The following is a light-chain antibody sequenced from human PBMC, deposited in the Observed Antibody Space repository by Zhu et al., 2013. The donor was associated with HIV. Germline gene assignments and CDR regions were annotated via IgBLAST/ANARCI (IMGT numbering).Light chain of an antibody. CDR3: QQYNSYSPIT. J-gene: IGKJ5*01. Sequence: DIQMTQSPSTLSASVSDRVTITCRASQSIGDSLAWYQQKPGKAPKLLIYDASTLESGVPSRFSGRGSGTEFTLTISSLQPDDFATYYCQQYNSYSPITFGQGTRVDIK. CDR1: QSIGDS. V-gene: IGKV1-5*01. CDR2: DAS.